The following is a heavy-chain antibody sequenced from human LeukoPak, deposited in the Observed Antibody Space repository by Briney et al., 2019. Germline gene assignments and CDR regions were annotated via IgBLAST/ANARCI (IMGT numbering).Heavy chain of an antibody. Sequence: PGGSLRLSCAASGFTFSTYGMHWVRQAPGKGLEWVAFIRSDGINKYYADSVKGRFTISRDNSKNTLYLQMNSLRAEDTAVYYCARVRHSSGWYYGFDYWGQGTLVTVSS. D-gene: IGHD6-19*01. CDR1: GFTFSTYG. CDR2: IRSDGINK. V-gene: IGHV3-30*02. J-gene: IGHJ4*02. CDR3: ARVRHSSGWYYGFDY.